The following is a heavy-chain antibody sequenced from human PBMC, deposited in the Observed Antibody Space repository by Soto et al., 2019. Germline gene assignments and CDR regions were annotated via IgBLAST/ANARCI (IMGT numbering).Heavy chain of an antibody. CDR2: INPSGGST. CDR3: ARVGRWQWLVPSSPLDY. D-gene: IGHD6-19*01. CDR1: GYTFTSYY. J-gene: IGHJ4*02. V-gene: IGHV1-46*01. Sequence: GASVKVSCKASGYTFTSYYMHWVRQAPGQGLEWMGIINPSGGSTSYAQKFQGRVTMTRDTSTSTVYMELSSLRSEDTAVYYCARVGRWQWLVPSSPLDYWGQGTLVTVSS.